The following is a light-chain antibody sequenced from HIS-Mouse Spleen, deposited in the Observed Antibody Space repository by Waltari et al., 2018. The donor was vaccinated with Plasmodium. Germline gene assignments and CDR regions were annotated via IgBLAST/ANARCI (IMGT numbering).Light chain of an antibody. Sequence: QSALTQPASVSGSPGQSITIYCTGTSRHAGGYNYGTWYQQPPGKAPKLMIYDVSNRPSGVSNRFSGSKSGNTASLTISGLQAEDEADYYCSSYTSSSTRVFGGGTKLTVL. CDR1: SRHAGGYNY. J-gene: IGLJ3*02. CDR3: SSYTSSSTRV. V-gene: IGLV2-14*03. CDR2: DVS.